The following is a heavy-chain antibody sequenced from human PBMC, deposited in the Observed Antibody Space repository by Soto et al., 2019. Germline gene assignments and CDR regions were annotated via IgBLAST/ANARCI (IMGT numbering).Heavy chain of an antibody. V-gene: IGHV4-59*01. CDR3: ARDSITIFGVVTDYYYMDV. D-gene: IGHD3-3*01. CDR1: GGSISSYY. J-gene: IGHJ6*03. Sequence: SETLSLTCTVSGGSISSYYWSWIRQPPGKGLEWIGYIYYSGSTNYNPSLKSRVTISVDTSKNQFSLKLSSVTAADTAVYYCARDSITIFGVVTDYYYMDVWGKGTTVTVSS. CDR2: IYYSGST.